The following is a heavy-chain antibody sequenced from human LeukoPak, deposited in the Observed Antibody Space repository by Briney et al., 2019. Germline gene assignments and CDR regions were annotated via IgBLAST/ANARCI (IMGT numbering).Heavy chain of an antibody. V-gene: IGHV4-4*07. CDR1: GGSISTYY. CDR3: AKVTVVLLWFGELPS. CDR2: IYPSGST. D-gene: IGHD3-10*01. J-gene: IGHJ4*02. Sequence: SETLSLTCTVSGGSISTYYWSWIRQPAGKGLEWIGRIYPSGSTNYNPSLKSRVTMSADTSKNQFSLKLSSVTAEDTAVYYCAKVTVVLLWFGELPSWGQGTLVTVSS.